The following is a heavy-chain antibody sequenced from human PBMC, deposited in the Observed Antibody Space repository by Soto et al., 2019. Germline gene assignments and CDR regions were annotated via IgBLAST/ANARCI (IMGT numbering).Heavy chain of an antibody. CDR3: ARTLAGIYYDSTGAFDI. D-gene: IGHD3-22*01. CDR1: GYSISSSNW. V-gene: IGHV4-28*01. CDR2: IYYSGST. Sequence: PSETLSLTCAVSGYSISSSNWWGWIRQPPGKGLEWIGYIYYSGSTYYNPSLKSRVTMSVDTSKNQFSLKLSSVTAVDTAVYYCARTLAGIYYDSTGAFDIWGQGTMVTVSS. J-gene: IGHJ3*02.